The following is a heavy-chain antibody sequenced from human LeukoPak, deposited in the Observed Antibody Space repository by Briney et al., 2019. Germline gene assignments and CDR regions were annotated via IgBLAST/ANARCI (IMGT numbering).Heavy chain of an antibody. V-gene: IGHV5-51*01. CDR2: IYPGDSDT. D-gene: IGHD4-17*01. Sequence: GESLKISCKGSGYSFTSYGIGWVRQMPGKGLEWMGIIYPGDSDTRYSPSFQGQVTISADKSISTAYLQWSSLKASDTAMYYCARRRATVTTVANWFDPWGQGTLVTVSS. J-gene: IGHJ5*02. CDR1: GYSFTSYG. CDR3: ARRRATVTTVANWFDP.